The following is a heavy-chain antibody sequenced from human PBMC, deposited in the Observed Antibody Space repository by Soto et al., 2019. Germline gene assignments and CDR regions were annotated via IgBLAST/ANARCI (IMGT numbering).Heavy chain of an antibody. CDR2: INHSGST. D-gene: IGHD2-8*01. CDR3: AREWGPVDY. V-gene: IGHV4-34*01. CDR1: GGSFSGYY. Sequence: PSETLSLTCAVYGGSFSGYYWSWIRQPPGEGLEWIGEINHSGSTNYNPSLKSRVTTSVDTSKNQFSLKLSSVTAADTAVYYCAREWGPVDYWGQGTLVTVSS. J-gene: IGHJ4*02.